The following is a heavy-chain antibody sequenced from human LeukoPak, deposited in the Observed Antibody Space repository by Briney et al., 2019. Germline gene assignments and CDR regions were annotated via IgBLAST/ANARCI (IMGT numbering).Heavy chain of an antibody. Sequence: DPSETLSLTCAVSGYSISSGYYWGWIRQPPGKGLEWIGSIYHSGSTYHNPSLKSRVTISVDTSKNQFSLKLSSVTAADTAVYYCARHLRDIVLMVYAPNWFDPWGQGTLVTVSS. V-gene: IGHV4-38-2*01. CDR3: ARHLRDIVLMVYAPNWFDP. J-gene: IGHJ5*02. CDR1: GYSISSGYY. D-gene: IGHD2-8*01. CDR2: IYHSGST.